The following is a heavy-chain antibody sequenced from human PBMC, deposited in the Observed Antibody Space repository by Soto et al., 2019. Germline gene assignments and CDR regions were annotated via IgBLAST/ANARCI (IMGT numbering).Heavy chain of an antibody. CDR1: GGSFSGYY. Sequence: SETLSLTCAVYGGSFSGYYWNWIRQPPGKGLEWIGEINHSGSTNYNPSLKSRVTISVDTSKNQFSLRLSSVTAADTAVYYCARGSGRNFDYWGQGNLVTVSS. CDR2: INHSGST. J-gene: IGHJ4*02. CDR3: ARGSGRNFDY. V-gene: IGHV4-34*01.